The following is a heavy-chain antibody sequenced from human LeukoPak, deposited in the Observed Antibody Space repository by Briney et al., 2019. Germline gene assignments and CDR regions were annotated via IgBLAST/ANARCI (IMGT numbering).Heavy chain of an antibody. D-gene: IGHD2-8*01. V-gene: IGHV3-53*01. J-gene: IGHJ6*03. CDR3: ASTEVGLMVYATYYYYYMDV. CDR2: IYSGGST. Sequence: GGSLRLSCAASGFTVSSNYMSWVRQAPGKGLEWVSVIYSGGSTYYADSVKGRFTISRDNSKNTLYLQMNSLRAEDTAVYYCASTEVGLMVYATYYYYYMDVWGKGTTVTVSS. CDR1: GFTVSSNY.